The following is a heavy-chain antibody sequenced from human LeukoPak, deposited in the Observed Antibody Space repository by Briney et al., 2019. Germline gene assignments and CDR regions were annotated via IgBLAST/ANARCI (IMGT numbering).Heavy chain of an antibody. V-gene: IGHV1-18*01. CDR2: ISAYNGNT. D-gene: IGHD3-10*01. J-gene: IGHJ4*02. CDR1: GYTFTSYG. CDR3: AREFRRTMVRGVIRCPGY. Sequence: ASVKVSCKASGYTFTSYGISWVRQAPGQGLEWMGWISAYNGNTNYAQKLQGRVTMTTDTSTSTAYMELRSLRSDDTAVYYCAREFRRTMVRGVIRCPGYWGQGTLVTVSS.